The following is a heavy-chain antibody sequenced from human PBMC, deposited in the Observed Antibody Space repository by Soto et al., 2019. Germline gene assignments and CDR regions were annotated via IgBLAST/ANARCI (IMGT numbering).Heavy chain of an antibody. CDR2: MHNSGST. CDR3: ARDLPVAGPRHYYYGMDC. CDR1: GGSISSYY. Sequence: SETLSLTCTVSGGSISSYYWSWIRQPPGKGLEWIGYMHNSGSTKYNPSLKSRVTISADTSKNQFSLKLSSVTAADSAVYYCARDLPVAGPRHYYYGMDCWGQGTTVTVAS. J-gene: IGHJ6*02. V-gene: IGHV4-4*08. D-gene: IGHD6-19*01.